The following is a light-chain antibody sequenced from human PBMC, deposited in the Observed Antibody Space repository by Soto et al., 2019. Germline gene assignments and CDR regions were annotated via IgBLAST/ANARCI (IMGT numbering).Light chain of an antibody. CDR2: AAS. CDR3: QQSYRTTIT. CDR1: QSISSY. Sequence: DIQMTQSPSSLSASVGDRVTITCRASQSISSYLNWYQQKPGKAPKLLIYAASSLQSGVPSRFSGSGSGTDFALTISSLQPEDFATYYCQQSYRTTITFGGGTKVDIK. V-gene: IGKV1-39*01. J-gene: IGKJ4*01.